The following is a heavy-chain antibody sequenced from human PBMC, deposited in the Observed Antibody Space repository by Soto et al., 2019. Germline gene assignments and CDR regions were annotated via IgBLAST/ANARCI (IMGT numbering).Heavy chain of an antibody. D-gene: IGHD2-15*01. V-gene: IGHV3-74*01. J-gene: IGHJ4*02. CDR2: IKTDGTST. Sequence: EVQLVESGGGLVQPGGSLRLSCAASGFTLSSRWMHWVRQAPGKGLVWVSRIKTDGTSTSYADSVKGRFTISRDNAKNTLYLQMNSLSAEDTAMYCCARDQDTYGQAVFDSWGQGTLVTVSS. CDR3: ARDQDTYGQAVFDS. CDR1: GFTLSSRW.